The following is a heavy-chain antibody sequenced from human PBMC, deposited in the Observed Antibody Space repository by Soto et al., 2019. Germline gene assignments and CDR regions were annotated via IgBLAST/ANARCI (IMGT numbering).Heavy chain of an antibody. V-gene: IGHV3-7*03. D-gene: IGHD3-10*01. CDR3: ARDTQTLGSDY. CDR2: IRVDGSEK. J-gene: IGHJ4*02. Sequence: EVQLVESGGNLVQPGGSLRLSCAASGFSFSTSWMTWVRQAPGKGLEWVANIRVDGSEKYYVDSVKGRFTISRDNAKKSLYLQMESLRVEDTALYFCARDTQTLGSDYGGQGTLVIVSS. CDR1: GFSFSTSW.